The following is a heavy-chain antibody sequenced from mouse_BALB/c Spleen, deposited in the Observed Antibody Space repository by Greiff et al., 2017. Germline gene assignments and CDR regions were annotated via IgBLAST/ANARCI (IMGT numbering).Heavy chain of an antibody. CDR2: ISDGGSYT. V-gene: IGHV5-4*02. CDR1: GFTFSDYY. D-gene: IGHD2-1*01. J-gene: IGHJ3*01. CDR3: ARGDYGNYDWFAY. Sequence: EVQRVESGGGLVKPGGSLKLSCAASGFTFSDYYMYWVRQTPEKRLEWVATISDGGSYTYYPDSVKGRFTISRDNAKNNLYLQMSSLKSEDTAMYYCARGDYGNYDWFAYWGQGTLVTVSA.